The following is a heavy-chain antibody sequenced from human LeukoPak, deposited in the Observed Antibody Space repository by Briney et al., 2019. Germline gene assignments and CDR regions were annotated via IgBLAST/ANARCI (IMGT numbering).Heavy chain of an antibody. CDR1: GFTFSTYA. Sequence: GGSLRLSCAASGFTFSTYAMSWVRQAPGKGLEWVSVIYSGGATAYADSVKGRFTISRDTSKNTLYLQMNSLRAEDTAVYYCAREGGDSMVQGVIADWGQGTLVTVSS. J-gene: IGHJ4*02. D-gene: IGHD3-10*01. CDR3: AREGGDSMVQGVIAD. CDR2: IYSGGAT. V-gene: IGHV3-53*01.